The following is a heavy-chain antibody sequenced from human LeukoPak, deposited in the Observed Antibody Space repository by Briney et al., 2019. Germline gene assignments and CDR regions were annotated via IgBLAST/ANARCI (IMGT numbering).Heavy chain of an antibody. D-gene: IGHD2-2*02. J-gene: IGHJ3*02. V-gene: IGHV3-23*01. Sequence: PGGSLRLSCAASGFTFSSYAMSWVRQAPGKGLEWVSAISGSGGSTYYADSVKGRFTISRDNSKNTLYLQMNSLRAEDTAVYYCASYQLLYGAFDIWGQGTMVTVSS. CDR3: ASYQLLYGAFDI. CDR1: GFTFSSYA. CDR2: ISGSGGST.